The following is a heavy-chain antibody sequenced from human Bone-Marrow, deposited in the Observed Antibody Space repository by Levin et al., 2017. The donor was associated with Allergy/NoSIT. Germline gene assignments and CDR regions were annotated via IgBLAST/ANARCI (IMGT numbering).Heavy chain of an antibody. D-gene: IGHD3-10*01. CDR1: GDSVSSNRNY. CDR3: ARARGSGSVFDY. CDR2: VYTTGTT. V-gene: IGHV4-61*02. Sequence: SETLSLTCSVSGDSVSSNRNYWTWIRQPAGTGLEWIGRVYTTGTTNYNPSLKSRVTISVDTSKNQFSLKLTSVTAADTAVYYCARARGSGSVFDYWGQGALVTVSS. J-gene: IGHJ4*02.